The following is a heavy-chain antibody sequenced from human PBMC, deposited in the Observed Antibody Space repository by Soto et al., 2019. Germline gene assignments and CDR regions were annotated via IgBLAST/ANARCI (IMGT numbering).Heavy chain of an antibody. D-gene: IGHD5-12*01. CDR3: ARGPRRDGYNSYDY. CDR2: IYYSGST. CDR1: GGSISSYY. J-gene: IGHJ4*02. V-gene: IGHV4-59*01. Sequence: SETLSLTCTVSGGSISSYYWSWIRQPPGKGLEWIGYIYYSGSTNYNPSLKSRVTISVDTSKNQFSLKLSSVTAADTAVYYCARGPRRDGYNSYDYWGEGTLVTV.